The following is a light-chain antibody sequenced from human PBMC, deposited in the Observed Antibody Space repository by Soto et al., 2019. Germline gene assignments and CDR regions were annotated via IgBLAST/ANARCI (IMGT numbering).Light chain of an antibody. CDR1: QTVYNN. CDR3: EQCRNWPLT. J-gene: IGKJ4*01. Sequence: EIVMTQSPATLSVSPGEGATLSCKASQTVYNNLAWYQQRPGQPPRLLIYDASTRATGISARFSGSGYGTEFTLSSSVLQSEDFAVYFCEQCRNWPLTFGGGTQVQIK. CDR2: DAS. V-gene: IGKV3-15*01.